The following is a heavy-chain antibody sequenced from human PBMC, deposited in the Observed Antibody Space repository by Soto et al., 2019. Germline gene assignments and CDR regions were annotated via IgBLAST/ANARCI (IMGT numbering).Heavy chain of an antibody. Sequence: QVQLVQSGAEVKKPGSSVKVSCKASGGTFSSYAISWVRQAPGQGLEWMGGIIPIFGTANYAQKFQGRVTITADESTSTAYMELSILRSEDTAVYYCAREGGYCSGGSCYSGYYYYGMDVWGQGTTVTVSS. CDR2: IIPIFGTA. J-gene: IGHJ6*02. CDR3: AREGGYCSGGSCYSGYYYYGMDV. D-gene: IGHD2-15*01. CDR1: GGTFSSYA. V-gene: IGHV1-69*01.